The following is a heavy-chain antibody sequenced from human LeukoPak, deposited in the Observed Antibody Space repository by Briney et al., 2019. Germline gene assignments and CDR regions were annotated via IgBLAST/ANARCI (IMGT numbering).Heavy chain of an antibody. CDR1: GGSFSSYY. CDR3: ARLDYDSSGYYYVEYFQH. CDR2: IYYSGST. V-gene: IGHV4-59*08. J-gene: IGHJ1*01. Sequence: SETLSLTCAVYGGSFSSYYWSWIRQPPGKGLEWIGYIYYSGSTNYNPSLKSRVTISVDTSKNQFSLKLSSVTAADTAVYYCARLDYDSSGYYYVEYFQHWGQGTLVTVSS. D-gene: IGHD3-22*01.